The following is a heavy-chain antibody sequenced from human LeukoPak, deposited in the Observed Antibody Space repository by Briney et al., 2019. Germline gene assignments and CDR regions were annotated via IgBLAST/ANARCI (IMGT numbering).Heavy chain of an antibody. Sequence: GGSLRLSCAASGFTFSSYSMNWVRQAPGKGLEWVSSISSSSSYIYYADSVKGRFTISRDNAKNSLYLQMNSLRAEDTAVYYCARDLFPSNDYVWGSHRYPVDYWGQGTLVTVSS. V-gene: IGHV3-21*01. CDR3: ARDLFPSNDYVWGSHRYPVDY. CDR1: GFTFSSYS. CDR2: ISSSSSYI. D-gene: IGHD3-16*02. J-gene: IGHJ4*02.